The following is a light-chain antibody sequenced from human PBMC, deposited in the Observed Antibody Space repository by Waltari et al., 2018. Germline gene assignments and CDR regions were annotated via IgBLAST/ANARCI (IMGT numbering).Light chain of an antibody. CDR2: DVT. CDR1: SSEVGEYNY. J-gene: IGLJ3*02. Sequence: QSALTQPASVSGSPGQSIAISCTGTSSEVGEYNYVSSYQQHPGKAPTVLIYDVTKRPYGVSNRFSGAKSGNTASLTISGLRTEDEADYYCSSYTSANIWVFGGGTKLTVL. CDR3: SSYTSANIWV. V-gene: IGLV2-14*01.